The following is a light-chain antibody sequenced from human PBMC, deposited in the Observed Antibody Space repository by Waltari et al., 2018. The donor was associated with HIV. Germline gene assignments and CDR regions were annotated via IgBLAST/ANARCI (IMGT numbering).Light chain of an antibody. V-gene: IGLV3-1*01. CDR1: KLGDKY. J-gene: IGLJ2*01. CDR3: QAWDDSIAI. CDR2: EDN. Sequence: SYEVTQPPSVSVSPGQPANITCSGDKLGDKYAYWYQQRPGQSPVLVIYEDNKRPSGIPERFSGSNSGNAATLTISGTQAVDEADYYCQAWDDSIAIFGGGTKLTVL.